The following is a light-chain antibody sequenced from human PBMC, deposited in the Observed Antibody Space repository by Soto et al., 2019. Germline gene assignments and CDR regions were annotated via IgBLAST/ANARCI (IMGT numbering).Light chain of an antibody. V-gene: IGLV2-23*01. CDR1: SGDVGSYNL. Sequence: QSALTQPASVSGSPGQSITISCTGTSGDVGSYNLVSWYQQHPGKAPKLMISEAHKRPSGVSNRFSGSKSGNTASLTISGLQAEDEADYYCCSYAPSSTWVFGGGTKVTVL. CDR2: EAH. J-gene: IGLJ3*02. CDR3: CSYAPSSTWV.